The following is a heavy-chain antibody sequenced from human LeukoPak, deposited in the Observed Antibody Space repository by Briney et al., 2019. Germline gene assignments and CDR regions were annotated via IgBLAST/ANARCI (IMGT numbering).Heavy chain of an antibody. J-gene: IGHJ4*02. V-gene: IGHV4-30-2*01. D-gene: IGHD4-17*01. CDR2: IYHSGST. CDR1: GGSISSGGYS. CDR3: ARGSYGDLNFDY. Sequence: PSETLSLTCAVSGGSISSGGYSWSWIRQPPGKGLEWIGYIYHSGSTYYNPSLKSRVTISVDRSKNQFSLKLSSVTAADTAVYYCARGSYGDLNFDYWGQGTLVTVSS.